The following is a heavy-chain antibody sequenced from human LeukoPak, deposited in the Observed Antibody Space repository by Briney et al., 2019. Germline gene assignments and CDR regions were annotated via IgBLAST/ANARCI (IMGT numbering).Heavy chain of an antibody. CDR3: ATSRGGSSYEVDS. CDR1: RFTFSIYG. CDR2: ISGGSSTI. D-gene: IGHD1-26*01. V-gene: IGHV3-48*02. Sequence: GGSLRLSCAASRFTFSIYGMNWVRQAPGKGLEWVSYISGGSSTIYYADSVKGRFTISRDNAEDSLYLQMNSLSDEDTAVYYCATSRGGSSYEVDSWGQGTLVTVSS. J-gene: IGHJ4*02.